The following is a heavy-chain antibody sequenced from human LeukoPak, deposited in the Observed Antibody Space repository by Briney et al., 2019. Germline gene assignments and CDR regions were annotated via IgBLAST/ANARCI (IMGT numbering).Heavy chain of an antibody. Sequence: SETLSLTCTVSGASISSDYWCGLRQPPGKGLEWIGYIYYSGSTNYNPSLKSRVTISVDTSKNQFSLRLSSVTAADTAVYYCARHRYYYDNSGYYYQPWGQGTLVTASS. J-gene: IGHJ5*02. V-gene: IGHV4-59*01. CDR3: ARHRYYYDNSGYYYQP. CDR2: IYYSGST. CDR1: GASISSDY. D-gene: IGHD3-22*01.